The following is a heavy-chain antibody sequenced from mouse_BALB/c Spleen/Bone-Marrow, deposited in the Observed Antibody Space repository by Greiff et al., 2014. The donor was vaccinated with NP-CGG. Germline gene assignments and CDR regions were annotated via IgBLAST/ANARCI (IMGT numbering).Heavy chain of an antibody. V-gene: IGHV1-5*01. CDR1: GYSFTSYW. CDR2: IYPGNSDT. D-gene: IGHD2-10*02. J-gene: IGHJ3*01. CDR3: TFLVKEDFAY. Sequence: SGTVPARPGASVKMSCKASGYSFTSYWMHWVKQRPGQGLEWIGAIYPGNSDTTYKQKFKGKAKLTAVTSASTAYMELSSLTNEDSAVYYCTFLVKEDFAYWGQGTLVTVSA.